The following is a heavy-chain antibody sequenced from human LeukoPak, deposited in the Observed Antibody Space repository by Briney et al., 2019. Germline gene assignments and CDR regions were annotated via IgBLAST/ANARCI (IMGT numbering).Heavy chain of an antibody. CDR3: SGSRTSWYYMDV. Sequence: PGGSLRLSCAASGLTFSRHAMTWVRQSPGKGLEWVSGITSSGGSTYYADSVKGRFTISRDNSKNTLYLQMNSLRAEDTAVYYCSGSRTSWYYMDVWGKGTTVTVSS. CDR2: ITSSGGST. CDR1: GLTFSRHA. J-gene: IGHJ6*03. D-gene: IGHD2-2*01. V-gene: IGHV3-23*01.